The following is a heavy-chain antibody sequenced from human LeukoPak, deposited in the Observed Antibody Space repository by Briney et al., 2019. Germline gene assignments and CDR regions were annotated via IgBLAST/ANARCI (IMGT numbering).Heavy chain of an antibody. D-gene: IGHD3-3*01. CDR3: ARAVLGRFQYYYGMDV. V-gene: IGHV1-18*01. CDR2: ISAYNGNT. Sequence: ASVKVSCKASGYTFTSYGISWVRQAPGLGLELMGWISAYNGNTNYAQKLQGRVTMTTDTSTSTAYMELRSLRSDDTAVYYCARAVLGRFQYYYGMDVWGQGTTVTVSS. J-gene: IGHJ6*02. CDR1: GYTFTSYG.